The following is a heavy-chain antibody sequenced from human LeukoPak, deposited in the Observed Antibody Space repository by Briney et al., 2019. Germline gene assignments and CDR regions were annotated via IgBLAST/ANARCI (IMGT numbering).Heavy chain of an antibody. D-gene: IGHD5-18*01. Sequence: GGSLRLSCAASGFTFSDYYMSWIRQAPGKGLEWVSYISSSGSTIYYADSVKGRFTISRDNAKNSLYLQMNSLRAEDTAVYYCAQAGTAYTAMVTGYFDYWGQGTLVTVSS. CDR1: GFTFSDYY. CDR2: ISSSGSTI. V-gene: IGHV3-11*04. J-gene: IGHJ4*02. CDR3: AQAGTAYTAMVTGYFDY.